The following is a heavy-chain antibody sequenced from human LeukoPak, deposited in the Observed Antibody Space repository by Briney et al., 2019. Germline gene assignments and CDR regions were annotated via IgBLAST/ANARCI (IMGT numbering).Heavy chain of an antibody. CDR3: AKLVVPAAVIDY. CDR2: ISGSGGST. V-gene: IGHV3-23*01. J-gene: IGHJ4*02. D-gene: IGHD2-2*01. Sequence: GGSLRLSCAASGFTFSSYPMSWVRQAPGKRLEWVSAISGSGGSTYYADSVKGRFNISRDNSKNTLYLQMNSLRAEDTAVYYCAKLVVPAAVIDYWGQGTLVTVSS. CDR1: GFTFSSYP.